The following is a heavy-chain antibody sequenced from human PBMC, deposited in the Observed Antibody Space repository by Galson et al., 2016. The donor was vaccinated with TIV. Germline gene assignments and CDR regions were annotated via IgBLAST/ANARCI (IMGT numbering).Heavy chain of an antibody. CDR2: ITGSGTTT. CDR3: AKNPHSLPLYDMDA. Sequence: SLRLSCAASGFKFSNYAMNWVRQAPGKGLEWVSSITGSGTTTHYADSLKGRFTISRDNSKSTLYLQISGLRAEDSAIYYCAKNPHSLPLYDMDAWGQGTTVTVSS. D-gene: IGHD2-21*01. J-gene: IGHJ6*03. V-gene: IGHV3-23*01. CDR1: GFKFSNYA.